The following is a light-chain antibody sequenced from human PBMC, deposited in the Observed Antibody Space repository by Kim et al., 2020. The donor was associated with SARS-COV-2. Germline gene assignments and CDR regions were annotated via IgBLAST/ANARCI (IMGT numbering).Light chain of an antibody. Sequence: SYELTQPPSVSVSPGQTASITCSGDKLGDKYACWYQQKPGQSPVLVIYQDSKRPSGIPERCSGSNSGNTATLTISGTQAMDEADYYCQAWDSSIVVFGGGTQLTVL. J-gene: IGLJ2*01. CDR1: KLGDKY. CDR2: QDS. V-gene: IGLV3-1*01. CDR3: QAWDSSIVV.